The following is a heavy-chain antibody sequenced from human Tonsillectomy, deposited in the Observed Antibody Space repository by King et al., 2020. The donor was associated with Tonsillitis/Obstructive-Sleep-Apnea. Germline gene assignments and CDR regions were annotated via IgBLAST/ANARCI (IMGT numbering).Heavy chain of an antibody. CDR3: ARVYGSVYYYYYYMDV. J-gene: IGHJ6*03. D-gene: IGHD3-10*01. CDR2: ISAYNGNT. V-gene: IGHV1-18*01. Sequence: QVQLVQSGDEVKKPGASVKVSCKASGYTFTSYGISWVRQAPGQGLEWMGWISAYNGNTNYAQKLQGRVTMTTDKSTSTAYMELKSLRFDDTALYYCARVYGSVYYYYYYMDVWGKGTTVTVSS. CDR1: GYTFTSYG.